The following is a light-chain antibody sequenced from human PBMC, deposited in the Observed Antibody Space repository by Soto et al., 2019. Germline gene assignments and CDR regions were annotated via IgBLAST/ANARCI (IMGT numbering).Light chain of an antibody. CDR1: QSVGTW. J-gene: IGKJ1*01. Sequence: DIQMTQSPSTLSASVGGRVTITCRVSQSVGTWVAWYQQKPGKAPKLLIYGASNLESGVPSRFSGSGSGTVFTLTITTLQPDDFATYFCQLYNRNTWSFGPGTKVDI. CDR2: GAS. V-gene: IGKV1-5*01. CDR3: QLYNRNTWS.